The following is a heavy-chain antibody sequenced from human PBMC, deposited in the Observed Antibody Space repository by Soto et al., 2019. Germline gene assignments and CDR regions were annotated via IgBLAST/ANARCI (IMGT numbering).Heavy chain of an antibody. Sequence: QVQLQQWGAGLLKPSETLSLTCAVYGGSFSGYYWSWIRQPPGKGLEWIGEINHSGSTNYNPSLKSRVTISVDTSKNQFSLKLSSVTAADTAVYYCARGRGSSSTRYYYYGMDVWGQGTTVTVSS. CDR1: GGSFSGYY. V-gene: IGHV4-34*01. CDR2: INHSGST. J-gene: IGHJ6*02. CDR3: ARGRGSSSTRYYYYGMDV. D-gene: IGHD2-2*01.